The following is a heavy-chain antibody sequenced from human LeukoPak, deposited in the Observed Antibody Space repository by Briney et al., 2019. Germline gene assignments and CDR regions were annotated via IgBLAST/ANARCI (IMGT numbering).Heavy chain of an antibody. V-gene: IGHV1-69*13. Sequence: ASVKVSCKASGGSFSDWPINWVRQAPGQGLGWLGGIIPKYSASSYAQAFQGRVTITADESTNTVYMEMSGLRPDDTAVYYCVRPDRIFGVPAAFDAWGQGTLVAVSS. D-gene: IGHD3-3*02. CDR3: VRPDRIFGVPAAFDA. CDR2: IIPKYSAS. CDR1: GGSFSDWP. J-gene: IGHJ3*01.